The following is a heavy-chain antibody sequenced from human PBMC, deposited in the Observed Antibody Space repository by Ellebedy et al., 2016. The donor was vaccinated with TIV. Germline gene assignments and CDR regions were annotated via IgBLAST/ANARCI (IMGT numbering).Heavy chain of an antibody. Sequence: GESLKISCAASGFTFRNSAMNWVRQAPGKGLEWVSGISATGGSTYYADSVKGRFTISRDNSKNTLDLQMDSLIDEDKAVYYCAKGGQFGEVLAYYYYGFDVWGPGTTVTVSS. CDR1: GFTFRNSA. D-gene: IGHD3-10*01. CDR3: AKGGQFGEVLAYYYYGFDV. V-gene: IGHV3-23*01. J-gene: IGHJ6*02. CDR2: ISATGGST.